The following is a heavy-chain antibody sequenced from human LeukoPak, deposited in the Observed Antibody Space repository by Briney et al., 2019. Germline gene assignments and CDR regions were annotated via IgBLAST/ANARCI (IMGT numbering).Heavy chain of an antibody. CDR1: GGSISSSSYY. Sequence: SETQSLTCTVSGGSISSSSYYWGWIRQPPGKGLEWIGSIYYSGSTYYNPSLKSRVTISVDTSKNQFSLKLSSVTAADTAVYYRARVGIAAAGTFDYWGQGTLVTVSS. D-gene: IGHD6-13*01. CDR3: ARVGIAAAGTFDY. CDR2: IYYSGST. J-gene: IGHJ4*02. V-gene: IGHV4-39*01.